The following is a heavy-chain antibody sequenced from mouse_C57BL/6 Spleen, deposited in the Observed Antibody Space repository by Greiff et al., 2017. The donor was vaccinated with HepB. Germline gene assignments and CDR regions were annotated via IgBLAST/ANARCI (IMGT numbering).Heavy chain of an antibody. CDR3: ARGSYDGYYIDY. V-gene: IGHV1-64*01. J-gene: IGHJ2*01. D-gene: IGHD2-3*01. Sequence: QVQLQQPGAELVKPGASVKLSCKASGYTFTSYWMHWVKQRPGQGLEWIGMIHPNSGSTNYNEKFKSKATLTVDKSSSTTYMQLSSLTSEDSAVYYCARGSYDGYYIDYWGQGTTLTVSS. CDR1: GYTFTSYW. CDR2: IHPNSGST.